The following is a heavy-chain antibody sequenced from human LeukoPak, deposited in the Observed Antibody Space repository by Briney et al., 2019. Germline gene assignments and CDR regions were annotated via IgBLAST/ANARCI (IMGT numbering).Heavy chain of an antibody. Sequence: SETLSLTCTVSGGSISSYYWSWIRQPPGKGLEWIGYIYYSGSTNYNPSLKSRVTISVDTSKNQFSLKLSSVTAADTAVYYCTGGSCTKGVCQSFDYWGPGTLVTGS. CDR3: TGGSCTKGVCQSFDY. CDR2: IYYSGST. CDR1: GGSISSYY. V-gene: IGHV4-59*01. D-gene: IGHD2-8*01. J-gene: IGHJ4*02.